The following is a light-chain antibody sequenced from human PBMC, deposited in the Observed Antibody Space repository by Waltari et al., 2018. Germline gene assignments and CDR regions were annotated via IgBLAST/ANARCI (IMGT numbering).Light chain of an antibody. CDR2: EVT. J-gene: IGLJ1*01. CDR3: SSYTSSRTVV. Sequence: QSALTQPASVSGSPGQSIAISCTGTGGDGGAYNYVSWYQQYPGKAPQVLIYEVTNRPSGVSSRFSGSKSGNTASLTISGLQPDDEADYYCSSYTSSRTVVFGTGTEVTVL. V-gene: IGLV2-14*01. CDR1: GGDGGAYNY.